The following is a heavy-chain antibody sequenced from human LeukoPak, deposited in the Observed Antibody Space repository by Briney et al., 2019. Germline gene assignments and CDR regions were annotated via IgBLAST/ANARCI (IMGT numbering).Heavy chain of an antibody. D-gene: IGHD1-26*01. CDR3: VTEVSGSFPT. CDR2: IYSGGST. CDR1: GFTVSRNY. Sequence: GGSLRLSCAASGFTVSRNYMSWVRQAPGKGLEWVSVIYSGGSTYYADSVKGRFTISRDNSKNTLYLQMNSLKNEDTAVYYCVTEVSGSFPTWGQGTLVTVSS. V-gene: IGHV3-66*01. J-gene: IGHJ4*02.